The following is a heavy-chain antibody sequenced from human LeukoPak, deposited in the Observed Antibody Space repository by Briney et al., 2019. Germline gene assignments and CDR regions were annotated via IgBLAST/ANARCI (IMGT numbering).Heavy chain of an antibody. V-gene: IGHV3-23*01. CDR2: ISGSGGST. D-gene: IGHD6-13*01. CDR3: AKDVYSSSWYYFDY. J-gene: IGHJ4*02. CDR1: GFTFDDYG. Sequence: GGSLRLSCAASGFTFDDYGMSWVRQAPGKGLEWVSAISGSGGSTYYADSVKGRFTISSDNSKNTLYLQMNSLRAEDTAVYYCAKDVYSSSWYYFDYWGQGTLVTVSS.